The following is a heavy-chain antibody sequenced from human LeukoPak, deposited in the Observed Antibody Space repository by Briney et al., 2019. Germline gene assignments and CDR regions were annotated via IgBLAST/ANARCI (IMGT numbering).Heavy chain of an antibody. CDR3: AGPTRAPKF. V-gene: IGHV4-59*01. J-gene: IGHJ1*01. Sequence: SETLSLTCTVSSGSITSYYWSWIPQPPGKGLEWIGYIYYSGDTNYNPSLKSRVAISLDTSKNQCSLTLNSVTAADTAIYYCAGPTRAPKFWGQGTLVTVSS. CDR1: SGSITSYY. CDR2: IYYSGDT.